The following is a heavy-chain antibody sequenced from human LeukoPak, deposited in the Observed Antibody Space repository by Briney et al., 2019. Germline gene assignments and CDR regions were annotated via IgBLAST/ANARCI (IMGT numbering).Heavy chain of an antibody. V-gene: IGHV1-8*03. CDR2: MNPNSGNT. CDR1: GYTFTSYD. CDR3: ARGLNRYDYYGSGSYYSGLDY. J-gene: IGHJ4*02. D-gene: IGHD3-10*01. Sequence: ASVKVSCKASGYTFTSYDINWVRQATGQGLEWMGWMNPNSGNTGYAQKFQGRVTITRNTSISTVYMELSSLRSEDTAVYYCARGLNRYDYYGSGSYYSGLDYWGQGTLVTVSS.